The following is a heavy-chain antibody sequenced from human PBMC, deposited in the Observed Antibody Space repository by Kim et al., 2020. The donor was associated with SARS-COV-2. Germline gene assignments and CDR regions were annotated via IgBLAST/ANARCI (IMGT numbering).Heavy chain of an antibody. V-gene: IGHV6-1*01. CDR3: ARSLYRSGEQEFDY. Sequence: AVSVKSRITINPDTSKNQFSLQLNSVTPEDTAVYYCARSLYRSGEQEFDYWGQGTLVTVSS. D-gene: IGHD6-19*01. J-gene: IGHJ4*02.